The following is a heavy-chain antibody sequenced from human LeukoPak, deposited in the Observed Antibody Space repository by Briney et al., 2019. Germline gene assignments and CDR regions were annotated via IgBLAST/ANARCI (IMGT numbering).Heavy chain of an antibody. D-gene: IGHD1-26*01. CDR3: ARHLGAGGSGVDY. CDR1: GFNFSGSA. V-gene: IGHV3-73*01. CDR2: IRNKANNYAT. Sequence: GGSLRLSCTASGFNFSGSAMHWVRQASGKGLEWIGRIRNKANNYATAYVASVKGRFTISRDDSKNTAYLQMNSLKIEDTAVYYCARHLGAGGSGVDYWGQGTLVTVSS. J-gene: IGHJ4*02.